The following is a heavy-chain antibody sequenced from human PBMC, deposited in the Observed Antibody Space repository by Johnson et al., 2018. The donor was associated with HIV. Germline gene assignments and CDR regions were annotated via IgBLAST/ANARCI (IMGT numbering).Heavy chain of an antibody. V-gene: IGHV3-30*03. CDR3: ARVATHAFDI. CDR2: ISYDGSNK. D-gene: IGHD1-26*01. CDR1: GFTFSNYG. J-gene: IGHJ3*02. Sequence: QVQLVESGGGVVQPGRSLRLSCAASGFTFSNYGMHWVRQAPGKGLEWVAVISYDGSNKYYADSVKGRFTISRDNSKNTLYLQMNSLRAEDTAVYYCARVATHAFDIWGQGTMVTVSS.